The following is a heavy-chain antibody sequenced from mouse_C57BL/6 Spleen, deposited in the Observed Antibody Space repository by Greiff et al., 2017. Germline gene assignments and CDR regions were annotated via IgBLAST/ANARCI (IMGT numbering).Heavy chain of an antibody. Sequence: VQLKQSGPELVKPGASVKISCKASGYSFTDYNMNWVKQSNGKSLEWIGVINPNYGTTSYNQKFKGKATLTVDQSSSTAYMQLNSLTSEDSAVYYCARTLEVEREYYFDYWGQGTTLTVSS. CDR3: ARTLEVEREYYFDY. CDR2: INPNYGTT. CDR1: GYSFTDYN. J-gene: IGHJ2*01. V-gene: IGHV1-39*01. D-gene: IGHD1-1*01.